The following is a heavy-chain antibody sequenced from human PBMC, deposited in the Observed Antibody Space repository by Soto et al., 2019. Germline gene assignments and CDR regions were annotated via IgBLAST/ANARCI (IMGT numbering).Heavy chain of an antibody. D-gene: IGHD6-19*01. V-gene: IGHV3-33*01. CDR2: IGEDGSNK. J-gene: IGHJ3*02. Sequence: QVQLVESGGGVVQPGRSLRLSCAASGFTFSSHGMHWVRQAPGKGLEWGAVIGEDGSNKYYADSVKVRFTISREKSKNTLYLQMNSLRAQNTAAYYCAFIAVVGYDAYAISGQGTMVTVS. CDR3: AFIAVVGYDAYAI. CDR1: GFTFSSHG.